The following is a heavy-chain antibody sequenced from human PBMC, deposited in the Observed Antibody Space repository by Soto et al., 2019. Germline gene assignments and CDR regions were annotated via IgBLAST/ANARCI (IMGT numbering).Heavy chain of an antibody. Sequence: QVQLVQSGAEVKKPGASVKVSCKASGYTFTSYDISWVRQAPGQGLEWMGWISAYNGNTNYAQKPQGRVTMTTDTSTNTAYMELRSLRSDATAVYYCARDKEPAAIHYWFDPWGQGTLVTVSS. V-gene: IGHV1-18*01. D-gene: IGHD2-2*01. J-gene: IGHJ5*02. CDR1: GYTFTSYD. CDR3: ARDKEPAAIHYWFDP. CDR2: ISAYNGNT.